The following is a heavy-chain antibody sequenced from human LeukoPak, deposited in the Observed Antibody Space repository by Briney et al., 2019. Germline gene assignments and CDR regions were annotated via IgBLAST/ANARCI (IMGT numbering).Heavy chain of an antibody. D-gene: IGHD3-10*01. CDR1: GYTFTSYG. V-gene: IGHV1-18*01. Sequence: ASVKVSCKASGYTFTSYGISWVRQAPGQGLEWLGWISAYNGNANYAQKLQGRVTMTTDTSTSTAYMELRSLRSEDTAVYYCARNPYLYYSSGSFDYWGQGTLVTVSS. J-gene: IGHJ4*02. CDR2: ISAYNGNA. CDR3: ARNPYLYYSSGSFDY.